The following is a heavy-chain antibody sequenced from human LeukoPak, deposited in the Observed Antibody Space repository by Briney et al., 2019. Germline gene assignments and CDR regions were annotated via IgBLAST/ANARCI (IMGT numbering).Heavy chain of an antibody. D-gene: IGHD5-12*01. CDR1: GFTFSTYE. Sequence: PGGSLRLSCAASGFTFSTYEMNWVRQAPGEGLEWVSYISSSGSTIYYADSVKGRFTISRDNAKNSLYLQMNSLRAEDTAVYYCARDRVGVSAYDSLFDYWGQGTLVTVSS. CDR2: ISSSGSTI. CDR3: ARDRVGVSAYDSLFDY. J-gene: IGHJ4*02. V-gene: IGHV3-48*03.